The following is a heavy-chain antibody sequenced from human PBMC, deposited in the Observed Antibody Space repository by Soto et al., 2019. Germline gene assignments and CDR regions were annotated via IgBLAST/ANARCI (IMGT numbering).Heavy chain of an antibody. Sequence: GASVKVSCKASGYTFTSYDINWVRQATGQGLEWMGWMNPNSGNTGYAQKFQGRVTMTRNTSISTAYMELSSLRSEDTAVYYCASSGYYSPYYYGMDVSSQGTTDIVSS. CDR3: ASSGYYSPYYYGMDV. CDR1: GYTFTSYD. CDR2: MNPNSGNT. V-gene: IGHV1-8*01. J-gene: IGHJ6*02. D-gene: IGHD3-22*01.